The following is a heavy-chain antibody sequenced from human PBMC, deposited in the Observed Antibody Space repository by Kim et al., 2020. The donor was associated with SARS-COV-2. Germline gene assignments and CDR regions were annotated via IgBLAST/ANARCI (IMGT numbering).Heavy chain of an antibody. J-gene: IGHJ5*02. D-gene: IGHD3-10*01. V-gene: IGHV3-74*01. CDR3: ARDHRNSRGWFDP. Sequence: YADSVKGRFTIPRDNAKNTLYLQMNRLRAEDTAVYYCARDHRNSRGWFDPWGQGTLVTVSS.